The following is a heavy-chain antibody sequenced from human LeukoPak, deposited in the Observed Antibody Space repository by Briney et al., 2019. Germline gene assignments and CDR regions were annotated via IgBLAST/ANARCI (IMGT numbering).Heavy chain of an antibody. V-gene: IGHV1-18*01. CDR1: GYTFTSYG. Sequence: GASVKVSCKASGYTFTSYGISWVRQAPGQGLEWMGWISAYNGNTNYAQKLQGRVTMTTDTSTSTAYMELRSLRSDDTAVYYCARDEGPLYGDYVGSYWGQGTLVTVSS. CDR3: ARDEGPLYGDYVGSY. J-gene: IGHJ4*02. CDR2: ISAYNGNT. D-gene: IGHD4-17*01.